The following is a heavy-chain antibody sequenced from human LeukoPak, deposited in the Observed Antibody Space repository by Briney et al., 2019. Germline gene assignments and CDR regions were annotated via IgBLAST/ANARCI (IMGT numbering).Heavy chain of an antibody. CDR2: IYPGDSDT. D-gene: IGHD5-24*01. J-gene: IGHJ3*02. CDR1: GYSFTSYW. CDR3: ASREMATSDAFDI. Sequence: GESLKISCKGSGYSFTSYWIGWVRQMPGKGLEWMGIIYPGDSDTRYSPSFQGQVTISADKSISTAYLQWSSLKASDTAMYYCASREMATSDAFDIWGQGTMVTVSP. V-gene: IGHV5-51*01.